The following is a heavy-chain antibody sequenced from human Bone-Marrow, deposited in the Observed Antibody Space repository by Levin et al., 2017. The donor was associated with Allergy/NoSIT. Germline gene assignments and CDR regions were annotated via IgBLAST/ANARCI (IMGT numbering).Heavy chain of an antibody. CDR3: ARGSIGWAAAGTFDH. CDR2: IYFSGTT. CDR1: GGSIGTYY. V-gene: IGHV4-59*12. J-gene: IGHJ4*02. D-gene: IGHD6-25*01. Sequence: TSETLSLTCTVSGGSIGTYYWSWIRQPPGKGLEWIGYIYFSGTTNYKPSLQSRVSISVDVPKHQFSLKLSSVTAADTAVYYCARGSIGWAAAGTFDHWGQGTLVTVSS.